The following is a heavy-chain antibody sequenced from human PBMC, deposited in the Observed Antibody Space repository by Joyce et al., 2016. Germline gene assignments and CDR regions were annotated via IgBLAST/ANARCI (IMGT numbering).Heavy chain of an antibody. J-gene: IGHJ5*02. V-gene: IGHV4-39*01. CDR2: ISYRGDT. D-gene: IGHD1-26*01. CDR3: ASVGANLFFDT. CDR1: GGSISTSGFY. Sequence: QQQLQELGPGLVKPTATLSLTCTVSGGSISTSGFYWGGIRQPPGKGVEWIGSISYRGDTYYNPSLKSRLTISVDTSKNQFSLKLSSVTAADTAVYYCASVGANLFFDTWGQGTLVTVSS.